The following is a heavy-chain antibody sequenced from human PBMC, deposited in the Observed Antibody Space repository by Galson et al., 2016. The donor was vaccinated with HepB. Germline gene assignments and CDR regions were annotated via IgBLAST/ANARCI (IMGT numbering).Heavy chain of an antibody. Sequence: SETLSLTCAVYGGSFSTYTWSWIRQPPGKGLEWIGEINHTRSTKYNPSLKSRVTISIDTSKKHFSLRLTSLTAADTAVYYCARGLYYDSNPDIRGQGTMVTVSP. J-gene: IGHJ3*02. CDR2: INHTRST. CDR3: ARGLYYDSNPDI. V-gene: IGHV4-34*01. D-gene: IGHD3-22*01. CDR1: GGSFSTYT.